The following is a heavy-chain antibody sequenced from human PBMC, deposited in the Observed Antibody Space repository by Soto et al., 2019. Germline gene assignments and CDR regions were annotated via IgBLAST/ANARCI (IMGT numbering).Heavy chain of an antibody. D-gene: IGHD3-10*01. CDR2: INPNSGGT. J-gene: IGHJ6*02. CDR1: GYSFTSYY. CDR3: ARGGLWFGELSPRYYYYGMDV. V-gene: IGHV1-2*04. Sequence: ASVKVSCKASGYSFTSYYVHWVRQAPGQGLEWMGWINPNSGGTNYAQKFQGWVTMTRDTSISTAYMELSRLRSDDTAVYYCARGGLWFGELSPRYYYYGMDVWGQGTTVTVSS.